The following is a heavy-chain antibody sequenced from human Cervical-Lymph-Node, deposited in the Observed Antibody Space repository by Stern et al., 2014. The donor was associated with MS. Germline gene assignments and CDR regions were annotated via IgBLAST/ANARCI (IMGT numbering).Heavy chain of an antibody. CDR1: GGSISSSSYY. Sequence: QLQLQESGPGLVKPSETLSLTCTVSGGSISSSSYYWGWIRQPPGKGLEWIGSIYYSGGTYYKPSLKRRVTIYFDTSKNQFSLQRSFVTAADTAVYYCVGYRNWYFDLWGRGTLVTVSS. J-gene: IGHJ2*01. D-gene: IGHD3-16*02. V-gene: IGHV4-39*01. CDR2: IYYSGGT. CDR3: VGYRNWYFDL.